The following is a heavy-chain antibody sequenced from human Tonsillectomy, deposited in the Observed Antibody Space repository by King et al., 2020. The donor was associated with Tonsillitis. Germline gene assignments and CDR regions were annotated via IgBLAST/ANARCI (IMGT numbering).Heavy chain of an antibody. CDR2: IYHSGST. CDR3: AREGHDNSGPNGFDI. CDR1: GGSISSGGYS. D-gene: IGHD1-26*01. Sequence: LPLQESGSGLVKPSQTLSLTCAVSGGSISSGGYSWTWIRQPPGKGLEWIGYIYHSGSTYYNPSLKSRVTISLDRSKNQFSLKLNSVTAADTAVYFCAREGHDNSGPNGFDIWGQGTVVTVSS. J-gene: IGHJ3*02. V-gene: IGHV4-30-2*01.